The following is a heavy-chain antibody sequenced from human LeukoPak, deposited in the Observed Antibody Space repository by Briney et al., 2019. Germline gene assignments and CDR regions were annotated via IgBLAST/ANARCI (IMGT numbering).Heavy chain of an antibody. V-gene: IGHV4-34*01. Sequence: SETLSLTCAVHGGSFSGYYWSWIRQPPGKGLEWIGEINHSGSTNYNPSLKSRVTISVDTSKNQFSLKLSSVTAADTAVYYCARVPYYGSGSAYYYYGMDVWGKGTTVTVSS. CDR3: ARVPYYGSGSAYYYYGMDV. CDR2: INHSGST. D-gene: IGHD3-10*01. CDR1: GGSFSGYY. J-gene: IGHJ6*04.